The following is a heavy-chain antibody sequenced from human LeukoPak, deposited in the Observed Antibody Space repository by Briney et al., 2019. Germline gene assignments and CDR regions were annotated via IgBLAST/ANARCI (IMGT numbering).Heavy chain of an antibody. CDR2: VKGDGRTT. CDR1: GLTFSDFL. D-gene: IGHD5-18*01. Sequence: GGSLRLSCAASGLTFSDFLMHWVRQPRGKGLVWVALVKGDGRTTIYADSVKGRFTISRDNAKNTLYLQMNSLRADDSGVYYCATGHSYGYDYWGQGVLVTVSS. V-gene: IGHV3-74*01. J-gene: IGHJ4*02. CDR3: ATGHSYGYDY.